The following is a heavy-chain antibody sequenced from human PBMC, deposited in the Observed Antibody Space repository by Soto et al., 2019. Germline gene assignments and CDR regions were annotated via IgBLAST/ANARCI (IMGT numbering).Heavy chain of an antibody. D-gene: IGHD6-19*01. V-gene: IGHV4-4*07. Sequence: SETLSLTCTVSGASISSYFWTWIRQPAGKGLDWIGRISTSGTTNYNPSLKSRVTMSVDTSKNHFSLNLSSVTAADTAVYYCAREAGPDRWFDPWGQGTLVTSPQ. CDR3: AREAGPDRWFDP. J-gene: IGHJ5*02. CDR1: GASISSYF. CDR2: ISTSGTT.